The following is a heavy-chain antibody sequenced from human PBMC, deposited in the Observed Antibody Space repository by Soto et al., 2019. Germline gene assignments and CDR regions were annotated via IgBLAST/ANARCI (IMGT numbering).Heavy chain of an antibody. CDR2: INPNSGGT. V-gene: IGHV1-2*02. D-gene: IGHD1-1*01. Sequence: ASVKVSCKASGYTFTGYYMHWVRQAPGQGLEWMGWINPNSGGTNYAQKFQGRVTMTRDTSISTAYMELSRLRSDDTAVYYCAKVSAQLGYYYYRMDGLGQGSTVSGSS. CDR3: AKVSAQLGYYYYRMDG. J-gene: IGHJ6*01. CDR1: GYTFTGYY.